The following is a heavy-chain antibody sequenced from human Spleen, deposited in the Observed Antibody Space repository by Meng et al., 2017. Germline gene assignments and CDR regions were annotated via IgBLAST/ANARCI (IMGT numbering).Heavy chain of an antibody. CDR3: ARRGISAGGFDY. V-gene: IGHV5-51*01. D-gene: IGHD6-25*01. CDR2: IYPGDSDT. Sequence: KVSCKGSGYTFTTNWIGWVRQMPGKGLEWMGIIYPGDSDTRYGPSFQGQVTISADKSITTAYLQWSSLNASDTAMYYCARRGISAGGFDYWGQGTLVTVSS. J-gene: IGHJ4*02. CDR1: GYTFTTNW.